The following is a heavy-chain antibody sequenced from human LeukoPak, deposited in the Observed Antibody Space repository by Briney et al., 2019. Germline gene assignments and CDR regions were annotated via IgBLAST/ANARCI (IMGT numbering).Heavy chain of an antibody. CDR1: GGSISSTNYY. Sequence: SETLSLTCTVSGGSISSTNYYWVWIRQPPGKGLEWIGSLYYSGNTYYNPSLKSRVTISVDTSKNHFSLKLSSVTAADTAVYYCARKVPGYSSGWYLNWFDPWGQGTLITVSS. V-gene: IGHV4-39*02. CDR3: ARKVPGYSSGWYLNWFDP. CDR2: LYYSGNT. J-gene: IGHJ5*02. D-gene: IGHD6-19*01.